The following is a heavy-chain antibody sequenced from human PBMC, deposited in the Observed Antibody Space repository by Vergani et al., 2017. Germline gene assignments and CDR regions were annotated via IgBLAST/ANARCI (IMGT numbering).Heavy chain of an antibody. CDR3: ARRNGDYVDYFDY. CDR1: AGSISSSTYY. CDR2: ISYSGST. D-gene: IGHD4-17*01. Sequence: QLQLQESGPGLVKPSETLSLTCTVSAGSISSSTYYWGWIRQPPGKGLEWIGTISYSGSTYYNPSLESRVTISVDTSKNQFSLRLSSVTAADTAMYYCARRNGDYVDYFDYWGQGTLVTGSS. V-gene: IGHV4-39*01. J-gene: IGHJ4*02.